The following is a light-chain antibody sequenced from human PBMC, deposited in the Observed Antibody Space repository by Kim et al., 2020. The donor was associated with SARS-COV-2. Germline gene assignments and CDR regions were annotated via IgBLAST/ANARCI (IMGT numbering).Light chain of an antibody. J-gene: IGKJ2*02. V-gene: IGKV3-20*01. CDR1: QSISSKY. Sequence: EVVLAQSPGTLSLSPGERATLSCRASQSISSKYLAWYQQKPGQAPRLLIFGASTRATGIPDRFSGGGSGADFTLTIARLEPEDFAVYYCQEYGSSPRGTFGQGTKLEI. CDR3: QEYGSSPRGT. CDR2: GAS.